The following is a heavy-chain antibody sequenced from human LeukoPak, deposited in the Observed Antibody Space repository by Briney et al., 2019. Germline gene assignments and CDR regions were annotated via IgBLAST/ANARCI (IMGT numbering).Heavy chain of an antibody. Sequence: GGSLRLSCAASEFTVSNNYMSWVRQAPGKGLEWVSVLYSGGRAYYTDSVNGRFTISRDNSKNTLYLQMSSLRAEDRAIFDCAGNTELDYWGQGTLVTVSS. D-gene: IGHD1-26*01. CDR1: EFTVSNNY. J-gene: IGHJ4*02. CDR2: LYSGGRA. CDR3: AGNTELDY. V-gene: IGHV3-66*01.